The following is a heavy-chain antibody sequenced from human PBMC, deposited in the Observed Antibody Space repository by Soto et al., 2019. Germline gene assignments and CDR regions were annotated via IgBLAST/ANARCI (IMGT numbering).Heavy chain of an antibody. Sequence: SETLSLTCTVSGGSISSYYWSWIRQPPGKGLEWIGYIYYSGSTNYNPSLKSRVTISVDTSKNQFSLKLSSVTAADTAVYYCARENGDYSFDYWGQGTRVTVSS. V-gene: IGHV4-59*01. CDR2: IYYSGST. CDR3: ARENGDYSFDY. CDR1: GGSISSYY. D-gene: IGHD4-17*01. J-gene: IGHJ4*02.